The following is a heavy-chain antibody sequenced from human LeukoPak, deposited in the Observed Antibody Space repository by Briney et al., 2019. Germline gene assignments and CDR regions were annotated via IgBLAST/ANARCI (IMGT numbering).Heavy chain of an antibody. CDR3: ARVITLGLDYYSGMDV. J-gene: IGHJ6*02. Sequence: SETLSLTCTVSGGSISSYYWSWIRQPPGKGLEWIGYIYYSGGTNYNPSLKSRATISVDTSKNQFSLKLSSVNAADTAVYSCARVITLGLDYYSGMDVWGQGTTVTVSS. CDR2: IYYSGGT. V-gene: IGHV4-59*01. CDR1: GGSISSYY. D-gene: IGHD3-16*01.